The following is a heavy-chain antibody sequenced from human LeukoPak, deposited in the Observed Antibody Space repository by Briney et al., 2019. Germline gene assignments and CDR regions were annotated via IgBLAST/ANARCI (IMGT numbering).Heavy chain of an antibody. CDR2: IYNSGST. D-gene: IGHD6-13*01. CDR1: GGSVSSGSYY. J-gene: IGHJ4*02. CDR3: ARANIAAAAPFDY. Sequence: PSETLSLTCTVSGGSVSSGSYYWSWIRQPPGKGLEWLGYIYNSGSTHYNPSLKSRVTISVDTSKNQFSLKLSSVTAADTAVYYCARANIAAAAPFDYWGQGTLVTVSS. V-gene: IGHV4-61*01.